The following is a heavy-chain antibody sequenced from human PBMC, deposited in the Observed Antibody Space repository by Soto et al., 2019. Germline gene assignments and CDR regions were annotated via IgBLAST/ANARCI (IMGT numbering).Heavy chain of an antibody. D-gene: IGHD3-9*01. CDR3: ARDPDIFPGHYFAY. Sequence: SETLSLTCTVSVVSISSGGYYCSWIRQHPGKGLEWIGYIYYSGSTYYNPSLKSRVTISVDTSKNQFSLKLSSVAAADTAVYYCARDPDIFPGHYFAYGGQGTLVPVYS. CDR1: VVSISSGGYY. V-gene: IGHV4-31*03. J-gene: IGHJ4*02. CDR2: IYYSGST.